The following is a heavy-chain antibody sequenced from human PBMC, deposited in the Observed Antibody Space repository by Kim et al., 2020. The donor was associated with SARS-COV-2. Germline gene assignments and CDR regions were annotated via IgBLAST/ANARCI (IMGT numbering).Heavy chain of an antibody. CDR2: ISGSGGST. J-gene: IGHJ5*02. V-gene: IGHV3-23*01. Sequence: GGSLRLSCAASGFTFSSYAMSWVRQAPGKGLEWVSAISGSGGSTYYADSVKGRFTISRDNSKNTMYLHMNSLRAEDTAVYYCAKEHSSSWTGNWFDPWGQGTLVTVSS. CDR3: AKEHSSSWTGNWFDP. CDR1: GFTFSSYA. D-gene: IGHD6-13*01.